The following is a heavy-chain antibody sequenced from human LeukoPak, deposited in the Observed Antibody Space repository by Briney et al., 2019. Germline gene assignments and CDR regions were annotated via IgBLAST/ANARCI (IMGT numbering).Heavy chain of an antibody. D-gene: IGHD1-26*01. CDR3: ARDSGGATHWYFDL. J-gene: IGHJ2*01. V-gene: IGHV1-69*05. Sequence: SVKVSCKASGGTFSSYAISWVRQAPGQGFEWMGGIIPIFGTANYAQKFQGRVTITTDESTSTAYMELSSLRSEDTAVYYCARDSGGATHWYFDLWGRGTLVTVSS. CDR2: IIPIFGTA. CDR1: GGTFSSYA.